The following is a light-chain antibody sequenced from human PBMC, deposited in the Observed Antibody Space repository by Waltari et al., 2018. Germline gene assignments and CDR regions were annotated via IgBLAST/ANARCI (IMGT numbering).Light chain of an antibody. CDR1: NSNIGSPN. V-gene: IGLV1-47*01. CDR2: KNN. J-gene: IGLJ3*02. Sequence: QSVLTQPPSASGTPGQGVIISCSGRNSNIGSPNLSWYPHLPGTAPKLLIYKNNQRPSGVPERFSGSKSGTSASLAISGLRSEDEADYYCAAWDDSLSGRVFGGGTKLTVL. CDR3: AAWDDSLSGRV.